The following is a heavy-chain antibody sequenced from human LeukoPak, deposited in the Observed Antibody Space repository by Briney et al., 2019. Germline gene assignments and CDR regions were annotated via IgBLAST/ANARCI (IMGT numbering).Heavy chain of an antibody. CDR3: AKGDSNSPAVFDY. J-gene: IGHJ4*02. D-gene: IGHD6-13*01. V-gene: IGHV3-23*01. CDR2: IAGSGDST. CDR1: GFTFSSYA. Sequence: QPGGSLRLSCAASGFTFSSYAMTWVRQAPGKGLEGVSTIAGSGDSTYYAGSVKGRFSISRDNSKTTLYLQMNSLRAEDTAIYYCAKGDSNSPAVFDYWGQGTLVTVSS.